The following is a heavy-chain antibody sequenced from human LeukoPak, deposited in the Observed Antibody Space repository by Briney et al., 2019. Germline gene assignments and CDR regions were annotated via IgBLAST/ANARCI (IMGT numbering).Heavy chain of an antibody. CDR3: ARDILPSGSRAFDI. CDR2: ISYDGSNK. D-gene: IGHD3-10*01. V-gene: IGHV3-30*03. CDR1: GFTFSNYG. J-gene: IGHJ3*02. Sequence: PGRSLRLSCAASGFTFSNYGMHWVRQAPGKGLEWVTFISYDGSNKYYADSVRGRFTVSRDNSKNTLYLQINSLRAEDTAVYYCARDILPSGSRAFDIWGQGTMVTVSS.